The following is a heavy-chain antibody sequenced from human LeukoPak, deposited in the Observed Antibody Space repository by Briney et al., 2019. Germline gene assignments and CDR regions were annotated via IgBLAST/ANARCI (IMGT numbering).Heavy chain of an antibody. CDR1: GFTFSSYA. D-gene: IGHD3-3*01. Sequence: PGGSLRLSCAASGFTFSSYAMSWVRQAPGKGLEWVSAISGSGGSTYYADSAKGRFTISRDNSKNTLYLQMNSLRAEDTAVYYCAKDGTYDSQGPYYFDYWGQGTLVTVSS. CDR2: ISGSGGST. CDR3: AKDGTYDSQGPYYFDY. J-gene: IGHJ4*02. V-gene: IGHV3-23*01.